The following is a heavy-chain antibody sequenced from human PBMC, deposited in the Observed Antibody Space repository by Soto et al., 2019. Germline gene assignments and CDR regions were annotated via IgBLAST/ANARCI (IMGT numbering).Heavy chain of an antibody. CDR3: ASCSGGSCYRRYYYYGMDV. CDR1: GFTFSSYS. CDR2: ISSSSSYI. J-gene: IGHJ6*02. Sequence: WGSLRLSCAASGFTFSSYSMNWFRQAPGKGLEWVSSISSSSSYIYYADSVKGRFTISRDNAKNSLYLQMNSLRAEDTAVYYCASCSGGSCYRRYYYYGMDVWGQGTTVTVSS. D-gene: IGHD2-15*01. V-gene: IGHV3-21*01.